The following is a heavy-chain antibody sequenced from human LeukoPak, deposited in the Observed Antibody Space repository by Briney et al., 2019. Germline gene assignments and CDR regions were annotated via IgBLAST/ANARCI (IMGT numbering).Heavy chain of an antibody. Sequence: PSETLSLTCTVSGGSISSYYWSWIRQPAGRGLEWIGRIYTGGSTNYNPSLKSRVTMSVDTSKNQFSLKLSSVTAADTAVYYCARDDYDILTGHRQFDPWGQGTLVTVSS. CDR1: GGSISSYY. V-gene: IGHV4-4*07. J-gene: IGHJ5*02. CDR2: IYTGGST. D-gene: IGHD3-9*01. CDR3: ARDDYDILTGHRQFDP.